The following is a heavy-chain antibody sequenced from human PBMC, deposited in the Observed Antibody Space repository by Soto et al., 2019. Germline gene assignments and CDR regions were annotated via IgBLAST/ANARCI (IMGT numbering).Heavy chain of an antibody. J-gene: IGHJ4*02. CDR1: GFTFSDYY. CDR2: ISSSSGYT. CDR3: ARGGSSWSHFDY. Sequence: QVQLVESGGGFVKPGGSLRLSCAASGFTFSDYYMSWIRQAPGKGLEWVSYISSSSGYTNYADSVKGRFTISRDNAKNSLYLQMNSLRDEDTAVYYCARGGSSWSHFDYWGQGTLVTVSS. V-gene: IGHV3-11*05. D-gene: IGHD6-13*01.